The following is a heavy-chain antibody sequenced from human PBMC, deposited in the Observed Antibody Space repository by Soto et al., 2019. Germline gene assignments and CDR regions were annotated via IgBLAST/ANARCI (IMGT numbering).Heavy chain of an antibody. CDR3: ARLEMAVGHYYGMDV. D-gene: IGHD3-16*01. J-gene: IGHJ6*02. Sequence: GESLKISCKGSGYSFTSYWIGWVRQMPGKGLEWMGIIYPGDSDTRYSPSFQGQVTISADKSISTAYLQWSSLKASDTAMYYCARLEMAVGHYYGMDVWGQGTTVTVYS. CDR2: IYPGDSDT. CDR1: GYSFTSYW. V-gene: IGHV5-51*01.